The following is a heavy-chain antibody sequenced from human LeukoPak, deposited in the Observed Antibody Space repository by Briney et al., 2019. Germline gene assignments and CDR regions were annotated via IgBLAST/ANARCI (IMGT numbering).Heavy chain of an antibody. Sequence: TGRSLRLSCAASGFSFSSYGMHWVRQAPGKGLEWVAVIWYDGGNKYYADSVMGRFTISRDNSKNTLYLQMNSLRAEDTAVYYCARDVQSQLRYFDWLLNSWGQGTLVTVPS. CDR3: ARDVQSQLRYFDWLLNS. D-gene: IGHD3-9*01. J-gene: IGHJ4*02. V-gene: IGHV3-33*01. CDR2: IWYDGGNK. CDR1: GFSFSSYG.